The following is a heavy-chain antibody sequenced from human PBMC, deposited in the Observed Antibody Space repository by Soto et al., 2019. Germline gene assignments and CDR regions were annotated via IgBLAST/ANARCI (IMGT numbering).Heavy chain of an antibody. CDR1: GFTFTNAW. Sequence: EVQLVESGGGLVKPGGSLRLSCAASGFTFTNAWMNWVRQAPGKGLEWVGRIKSKTDGETTDYAAPVKGRFTVSRDDSKNTLSLQMNSLKTEDTAVYYCVTGPNWGQGTLLTVSS. V-gene: IGHV3-15*07. J-gene: IGHJ4*02. CDR2: IKSKTDGETT. CDR3: VTGPN.